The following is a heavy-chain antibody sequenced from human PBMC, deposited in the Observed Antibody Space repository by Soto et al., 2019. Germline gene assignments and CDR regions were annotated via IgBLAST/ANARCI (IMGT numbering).Heavy chain of an antibody. CDR2: INHSGST. Sequence: QVQLQQWGAGLLKPSETLSLTCAVYGGSFSGYYWSWIRQPPGKGLEWIGEINHSGSTNYNPSLKSRVTISVDTSKNQFSLKLSSETAADTAVYYCARDKNVLRYFDWSSVFDYWGQGTLVTVSS. V-gene: IGHV4-34*01. CDR3: ARDKNVLRYFDWSSVFDY. CDR1: GGSFSGYY. D-gene: IGHD3-9*01. J-gene: IGHJ4*02.